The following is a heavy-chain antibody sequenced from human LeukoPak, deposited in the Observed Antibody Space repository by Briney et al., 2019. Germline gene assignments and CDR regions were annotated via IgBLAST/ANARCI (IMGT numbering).Heavy chain of an antibody. CDR1: GFTFSSYA. CDR2: ISESGGGT. V-gene: IGHV3-23*01. D-gene: IGHD5-24*01. Sequence: GGSLRLSCAASGFTFSSYAMSWVRQSPGKGLEWVSAISESGGGTYYADSMKGRFTISRDNAKNSLYLQMNSLRAEDTAVYYCARDVEMATYAFDIWGQGTMVTVSS. CDR3: ARDVEMATYAFDI. J-gene: IGHJ3*02.